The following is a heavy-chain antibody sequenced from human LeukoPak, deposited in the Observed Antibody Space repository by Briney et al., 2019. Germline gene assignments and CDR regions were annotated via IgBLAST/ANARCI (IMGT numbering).Heavy chain of an antibody. J-gene: IGHJ4*02. V-gene: IGHV4-34*01. Sequence: PPETLSLTCAVYGGSFSVYYWSWIRQPPGKGLEWIGEINHSGNINYNPSLKSRVTISIDTSKNQFSLKLSSVTAADTAVYYCARDEVGAAHWGQGTLVTVSS. CDR2: INHSGNI. D-gene: IGHD1-26*01. CDR3: ARDEVGAAH. CDR1: GGSFSVYY.